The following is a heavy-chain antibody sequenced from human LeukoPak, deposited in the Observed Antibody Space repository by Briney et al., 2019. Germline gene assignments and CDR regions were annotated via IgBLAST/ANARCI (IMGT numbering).Heavy chain of an antibody. J-gene: IGHJ4*02. CDR1: GGSISSGGYY. V-gene: IGHV4-31*03. D-gene: IGHD2/OR15-2a*01. CDR2: IYYSGST. Sequence: SQTLSLTCTVSGGSISSGGYYWSWIRQHPGKGLEWIGYIYYSGSTYYNPSLKSRVTISVDTSKNQFSLKLSSVTAAGTAVYYCAREGIGRPVDYWGQGTLVTVSS. CDR3: AREGIGRPVDY.